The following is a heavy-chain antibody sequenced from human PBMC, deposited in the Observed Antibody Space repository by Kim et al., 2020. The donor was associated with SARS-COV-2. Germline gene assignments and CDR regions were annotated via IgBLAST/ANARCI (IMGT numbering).Heavy chain of an antibody. D-gene: IGHD1-26*01. J-gene: IGHJ6*02. CDR3: ARARRSGSYFVAHYYGMDV. Sequence: GRFTISRDNSKNTLYLQMNSLRAEDTDVYYCARARRSGSYFVAHYYGMDVWGQGTTVTVSS. V-gene: IGHV3-53*01.